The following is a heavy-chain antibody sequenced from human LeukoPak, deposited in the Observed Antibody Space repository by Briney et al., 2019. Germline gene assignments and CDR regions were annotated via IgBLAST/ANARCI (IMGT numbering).Heavy chain of an antibody. D-gene: IGHD2/OR15-2a*01. V-gene: IGHV1-2*06. Sequence: ASVKVSCKASGYTFTGYYMHWVRRAPGQGREGMGRINPNSGGTNYAQKFQGRVTMTRDTSISTAYMELSRLRSDDTAVYYCASYRRGFLALDYWGQGTLVTVSS. CDR1: GYTFTGYY. J-gene: IGHJ4*02. CDR2: INPNSGGT. CDR3: ASYRRGFLALDY.